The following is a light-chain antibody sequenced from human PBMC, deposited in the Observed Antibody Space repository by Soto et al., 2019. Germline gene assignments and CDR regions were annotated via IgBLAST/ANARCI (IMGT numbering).Light chain of an antibody. CDR3: SSYTSSSTVV. CDR2: DVS. CDR1: SSDVGGYNY. V-gene: IGLV2-14*01. Sequence: QSVLTQPASVSGSPGQSITISCTGTSSDVGGYNYVSWYQQHPGKAPKLVIYDVSNRPSGISDRFSGSKSGNTASLTISGLQDEDEADYYCSSYTSSSTVVFGGGTKVTVL. J-gene: IGLJ2*01.